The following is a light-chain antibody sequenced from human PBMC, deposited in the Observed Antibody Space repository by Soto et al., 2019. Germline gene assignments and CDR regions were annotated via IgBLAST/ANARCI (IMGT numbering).Light chain of an antibody. Sequence: DIQMPHYRSNLSASVGDTVTESCRASQSVSGWLAWYQQKPGEAPKLLIYDAGAFPRGVPSSFCGSESRTEFTFTSSSLQPDDLASYYGQQYSSHPQTFGQGTKVDIK. CDR2: DAG. J-gene: IGKJ1*01. CDR1: QSVSGW. CDR3: QQYSSHPQT. V-gene: IGKV1-5*01.